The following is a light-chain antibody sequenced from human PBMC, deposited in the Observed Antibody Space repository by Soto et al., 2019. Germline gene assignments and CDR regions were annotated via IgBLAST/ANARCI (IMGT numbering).Light chain of an antibody. V-gene: IGKV3-20*01. CDR1: QSVTGSY. Sequence: EIVLTQSPGTLSLSPGERATLSCRASQSVTGSYLAWYQQIPGQAPRLLIYGASTRATGIPDRFSGSGSGTDFTLYISRLEPEDFALYYCQQYGSSPQFTFGPGTKVDIK. CDR2: GAS. J-gene: IGKJ3*01. CDR3: QQYGSSPQFT.